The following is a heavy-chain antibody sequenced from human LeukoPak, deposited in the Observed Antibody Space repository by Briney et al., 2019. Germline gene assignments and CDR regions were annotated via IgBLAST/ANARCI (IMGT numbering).Heavy chain of an antibody. CDR1: GGSISSCNW. V-gene: IGHV4-4*02. CDR3: ARDPRGFGDLEGFDY. Sequence: PSGTLSLTCAVSGGSISSCNWWSWVRQSPVKGLEWIGEIYLYGTTNYNPSLKSRVTISLDTSKKQVSLKLTSVTAADTAVYYCARDPRGFGDLEGFDYWGQGTLVTVSS. CDR2: IYLYGTT. D-gene: IGHD3-10*01. J-gene: IGHJ4*02.